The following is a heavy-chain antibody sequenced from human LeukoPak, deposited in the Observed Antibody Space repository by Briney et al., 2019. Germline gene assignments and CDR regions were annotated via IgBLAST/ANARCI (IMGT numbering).Heavy chain of an antibody. CDR3: ARPPGCSSTSCYGDWYFDL. D-gene: IGHD2-2*01. CDR2: INHSGST. V-gene: IGHV4-34*01. J-gene: IGHJ2*01. Sequence: SETLSLTRAVYGGSFSGYYWSWIRQPPGKGLEWIGEINHSGSTNYNPSLKSRVTISVDTSKNQFSLKLSSVTAADTAVYYCARPPGCSSTSCYGDWYFDLWGRGTLVTVSS. CDR1: GGSFSGYY.